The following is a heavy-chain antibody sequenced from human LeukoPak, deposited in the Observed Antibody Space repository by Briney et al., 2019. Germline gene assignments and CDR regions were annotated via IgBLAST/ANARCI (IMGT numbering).Heavy chain of an antibody. J-gene: IGHJ3*02. CDR2: IYPGDSDI. V-gene: IGHV5-51*01. CDR1: GYSFTSYW. CDR3: ARSCSSTSCYLTDAFDI. D-gene: IGHD2-2*01. Sequence: GESLKISCKGSGYSFTSYWIGWVRQMPGKGLEWMGIIYPGDSDIRYSPSFQGQVLISAEKYISTAYLQWSSLKASDTAIYYCARSCSSTSCYLTDAFDIWGQGTMVTVSS.